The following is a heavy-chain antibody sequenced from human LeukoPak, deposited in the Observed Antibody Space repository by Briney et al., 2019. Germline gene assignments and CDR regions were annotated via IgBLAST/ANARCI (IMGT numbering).Heavy chain of an antibody. CDR3: ARVTPTYGSYYYYMDV. CDR2: ITPIFGTA. Sequence: SVKVSCKASGGTFSSYAVSWVRQAPGQGLEWMGGITPIFGTANYAQKFQGRVTITTDESTSTAYMELSSLRSEDTAVYYCARVTPTYGSYYYYMDVWGKGTTVTLSS. CDR1: GGTFSSYA. J-gene: IGHJ6*03. V-gene: IGHV1-69*05. D-gene: IGHD2/OR15-2a*01.